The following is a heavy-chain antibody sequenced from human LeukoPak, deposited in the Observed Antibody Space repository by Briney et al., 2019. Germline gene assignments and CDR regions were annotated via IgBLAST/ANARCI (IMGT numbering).Heavy chain of an antibody. J-gene: IGHJ6*03. Sequence: GGSLILSCAAPGFTFSSYGMHLVRQAPGKGLVLVSRINIDGSSTSYADSVKGRFTIFRDNFKTTLYLQMNSLRADDRAVYYCAKAGGGGAITMVRGVKGDYYYMDVWGKGTTVTISS. CDR2: INIDGSST. V-gene: IGHV3-74*01. CDR3: AKAGGGGAITMVRGVKGDYYYMDV. CDR1: GFTFSSYG. D-gene: IGHD3-10*01.